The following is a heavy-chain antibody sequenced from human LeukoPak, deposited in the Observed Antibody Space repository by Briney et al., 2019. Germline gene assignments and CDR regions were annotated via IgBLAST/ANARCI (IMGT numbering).Heavy chain of an antibody. CDR2: INHSGST. D-gene: IGHD2-2*01. Sequence: SETLSLTCAVYGGSFSGYYWSWIRQPPGKGLEWIGEINHSGSTNYNPSLKSRVTISVDTSKNQFSLKLSSVTAADTAVYYCARGPYCSSTSCYYSYYYGMDVWGQGTTVTVSS. CDR3: ARGPYCSSTSCYYSYYYGMDV. V-gene: IGHV4-34*01. J-gene: IGHJ6*02. CDR1: GGSFSGYY.